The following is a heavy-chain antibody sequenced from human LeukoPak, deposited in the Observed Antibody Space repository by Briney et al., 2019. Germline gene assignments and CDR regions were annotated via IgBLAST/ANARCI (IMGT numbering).Heavy chain of an antibody. CDR1: GGSISSYY. V-gene: IGHV4-59*08. CDR3: ARHEGEAAMVFDY. CDR2: IYYSGST. D-gene: IGHD5-18*01. Sequence: SETLSLTCTVSGGSISSYYWSWIRQPPGKGLEWIGYIYYSGSTNYSPSLKSRVTISVDTSKNQFSLKLSSVTAADTAVYYCARHEGEAAMVFDYWGQGTLVTVSS. J-gene: IGHJ4*02.